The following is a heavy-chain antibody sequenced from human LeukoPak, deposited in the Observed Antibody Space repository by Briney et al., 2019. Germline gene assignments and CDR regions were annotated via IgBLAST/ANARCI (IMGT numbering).Heavy chain of an antibody. J-gene: IGHJ4*02. CDR1: GYTFNSHG. CDR3: ARDPLGSYGSGSYYNS. V-gene: IGHV1-18*01. CDR2: ISTYNGNT. D-gene: IGHD3-10*01. Sequence: GASVKVSCKASGYTFNSHGITWVRQAPGQGLEWMGWISTYNGNTNYAQKLQGRVTITTDTSTSTVYMELRSLRSDDTAVYYCARDPLGSYGSGSYYNSWGQGTLVTVSS.